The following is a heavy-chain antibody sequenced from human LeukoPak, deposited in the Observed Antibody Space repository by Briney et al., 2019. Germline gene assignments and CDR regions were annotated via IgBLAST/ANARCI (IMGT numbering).Heavy chain of an antibody. V-gene: IGHV3-48*01. J-gene: IGHJ4*02. CDR3: AKVGGYTYGHHTRGYFDY. D-gene: IGHD5-18*01. CDR2: ISSNSRTM. CDR1: GFTFSTYS. Sequence: GGSLRLSCAASGFTFSTYSMNWVRQAPGKGLEWLSSISSNSRTMYYADSVKGRFTISRDNSKNTLYLQMNSLRAEDTAVYYCAKVGGYTYGHHTRGYFDYWGQGTLVTVSS.